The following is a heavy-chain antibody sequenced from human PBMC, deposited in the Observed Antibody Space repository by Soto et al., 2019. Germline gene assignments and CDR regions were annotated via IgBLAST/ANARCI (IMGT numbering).Heavy chain of an antibody. CDR1: GFTFRIYS. J-gene: IGHJ4*02. V-gene: IGHV3-48*04. CDR2: ISSSGSTI. D-gene: IGHD6-19*01. Sequence: EVQLVESGGGLVQPGGSLKLSCAASGFTFRIYSMNWVRQAPGKGLEWISYISSSGSTIYYADSVKGRFTISRDNAKNSLYLQMNSLRAEDTAVYYCARDSGWYYFDYWGQGTLVTVSS. CDR3: ARDSGWYYFDY.